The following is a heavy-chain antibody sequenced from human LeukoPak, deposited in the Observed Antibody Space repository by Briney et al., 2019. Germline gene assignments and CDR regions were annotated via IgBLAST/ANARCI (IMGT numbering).Heavy chain of an antibody. V-gene: IGHV3-7*01. J-gene: IGHJ4*02. CDR2: IKQDGSEK. Sequence: PGGSLRLSCAASGFTVSSNYMSWVRQAPGKGLEWVANIKQDGSEKYYVDSVKGRFTISRDNAKNSLYLQMDSLRAEDTAVYYCATSGWPFDHWGQGTPVTVSS. CDR1: GFTVSSNY. D-gene: IGHD6-19*01. CDR3: ATSGWPFDH.